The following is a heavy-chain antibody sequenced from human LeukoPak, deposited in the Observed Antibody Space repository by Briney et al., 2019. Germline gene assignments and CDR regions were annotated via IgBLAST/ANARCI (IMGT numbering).Heavy chain of an antibody. D-gene: IGHD3-22*01. J-gene: IGHJ4*02. V-gene: IGHV3-13*01. Sequence: GGSLRLSCAASGFTFSSYDMHWVRQATGKGLEWVSAIGTAGDTYYPGSVKGRFTISRENAKNSLYLQMNSLRAGDTAVYYCARGHIYYDSSGYYYYFDYRGQGTLVTVSS. CDR3: ARGHIYYDSSGYYYYFDY. CDR2: IGTAGDT. CDR1: GFTFSSYD.